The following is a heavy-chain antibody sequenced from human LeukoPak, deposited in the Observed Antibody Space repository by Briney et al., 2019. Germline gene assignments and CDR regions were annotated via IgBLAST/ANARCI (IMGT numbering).Heavy chain of an antibody. V-gene: IGHV4-34*01. J-gene: IGHJ4*02. D-gene: IGHD2-2*02. CDR1: GGSFSGYY. CDR3: ARGGEYCSSTSCYTIGFDY. CDR2: IDHSGST. Sequence: SETLSLTCAGYGGSFSGYYWSWIRQPPGKGLEWIGEIDHSGSTNDNPSLKSRVNISVDTSKNQSSLKLSSVTAADTAVYYCARGGEYCSSTSCYTIGFDYWGQGTLVTVSS.